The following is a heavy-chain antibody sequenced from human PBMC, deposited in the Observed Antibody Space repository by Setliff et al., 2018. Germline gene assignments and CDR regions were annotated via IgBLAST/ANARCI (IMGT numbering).Heavy chain of an antibody. D-gene: IGHD5-12*01. CDR3: ARDPASSGYDTYYYYYYYGMDV. Sequence: SETLSLTCTVSGGSISSYYWSWIRQPPGKGLEWIGYIYYSGSTNYNPSLKSRVTISVDTSKNQFSLKLSSVTAADTAVYYCARDPASSGYDTYYYYYYYGMDVWGQGTTVTVSS. V-gene: IGHV4-59*01. CDR2: IYYSGST. CDR1: GGSISSYY. J-gene: IGHJ6*02.